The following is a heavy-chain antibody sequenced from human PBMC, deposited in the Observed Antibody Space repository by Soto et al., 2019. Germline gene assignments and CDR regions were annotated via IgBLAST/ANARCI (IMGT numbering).Heavy chain of an antibody. Sequence: GGSLRLSCAASGFAFNSYAMSWVRQAPGKGLEWVSPISGSGGGTYYADSVKGRFAISRDNSKNTLYLQMNSLRVEDTAVYYCATVVVVAATPAGFGYWGQGTLVTVSS. CDR1: GFAFNSYA. CDR2: ISGSGGGT. V-gene: IGHV3-23*01. D-gene: IGHD2-15*01. CDR3: ATVVVVAATPAGFGY. J-gene: IGHJ4*02.